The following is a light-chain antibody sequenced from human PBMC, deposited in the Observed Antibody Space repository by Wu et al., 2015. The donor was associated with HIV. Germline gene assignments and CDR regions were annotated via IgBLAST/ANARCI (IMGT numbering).Light chain of an antibody. V-gene: IGKV3-20*01. CDR1: QSLNID. J-gene: IGKJ4*01. Sequence: EIVLTQSPATLSLSPGERVTLSCRASQSLNIDVAWYQHKPGQAPRLLIYGASSRATGIPDRFSGSGSGTDFTLTISRLEPEDFAVYYCQQYGSSLTFGGGTKVEIK. CDR2: GAS. CDR3: QQYGSSLT.